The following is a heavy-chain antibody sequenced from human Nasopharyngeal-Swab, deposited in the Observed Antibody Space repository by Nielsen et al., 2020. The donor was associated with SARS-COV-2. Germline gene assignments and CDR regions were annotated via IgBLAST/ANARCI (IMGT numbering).Heavy chain of an antibody. CDR3: ARERAYSSGLNWFDP. CDR2: IIPILGIA. CDR1: GGTFSSYA. V-gene: IGHV1-69*10. D-gene: IGHD6-19*01. Sequence: SVKVSCKASGGTFSSYAISWVRQAPGQGLEWTGGIIPILGIANYAQKFQGRVTITADKSTSTAYMELSSLRSEDTAMYYCARERAYSSGLNWFDPWGQGTLVTVSS. J-gene: IGHJ5*02.